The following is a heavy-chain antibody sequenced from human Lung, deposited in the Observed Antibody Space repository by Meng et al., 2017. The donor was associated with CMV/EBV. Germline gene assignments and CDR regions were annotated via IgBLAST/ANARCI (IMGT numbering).Heavy chain of an antibody. D-gene: IGHD6-6*01. CDR2: VSDTHGDT. CDR1: GFTFSSFD. CDR3: ARLAARGY. V-gene: IGHV3-23*01. Sequence: SCAASGFTFSSFDMSWVRQAPGKGLEWVSTVSDTHGDTYYADSVKGRFTISRDNSKSTLYLQMNSLRADDTARYYCARLAARGYWGQGTLVT. J-gene: IGHJ4*02.